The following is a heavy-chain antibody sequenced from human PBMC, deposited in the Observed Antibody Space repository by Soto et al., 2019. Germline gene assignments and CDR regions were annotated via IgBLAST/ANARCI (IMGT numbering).Heavy chain of an antibody. CDR1: GYTFTNYG. Sequence: GASVKVSCKASGYTFTNYGISWVRQAPGQGLEWMGWISAYNGNTNYAQKLQGRVTMTTDTSTSTAYMELRSLRSDDTAVYYCARSSSGPPPDAFDIWGQGTMVTVSS. D-gene: IGHD6-19*01. J-gene: IGHJ3*02. V-gene: IGHV1-18*01. CDR2: ISAYNGNT. CDR3: ARSSSGPPPDAFDI.